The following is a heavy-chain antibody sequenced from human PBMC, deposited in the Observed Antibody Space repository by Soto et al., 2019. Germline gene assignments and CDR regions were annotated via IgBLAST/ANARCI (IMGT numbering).Heavy chain of an antibody. Sequence: SETLSLTCTVSGGSISSGGYYWSWIRQHPGKGLEWIGYIYYSGSTYYNPSLKSRVTISVDTSKNQFSLKLSSVTAADTAVYYCARKPFTDSENWGHQPIFDYWGQGTLVTVSS. V-gene: IGHV4-31*03. CDR2: IYYSGST. CDR1: GGSISSGGYY. D-gene: IGHD7-27*01. CDR3: ARKPFTDSENWGHQPIFDY. J-gene: IGHJ4*02.